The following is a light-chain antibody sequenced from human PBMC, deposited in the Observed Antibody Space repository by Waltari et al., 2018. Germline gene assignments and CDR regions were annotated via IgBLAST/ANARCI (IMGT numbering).Light chain of an antibody. V-gene: IGKV3-20*01. J-gene: IGKJ1*01. CDR2: GAT. Sequence: EIVLTQSPGPLSLSPGARATLSCRASQSVSSSYLAWYQQKPGQAPRLLIYGATSRATGIPDRFSCSGSGTDFTLTISRLEPEDFAVYYCQQYGSSPRTFGQGTKVEIK. CDR1: QSVSSSY. CDR3: QQYGSSPRT.